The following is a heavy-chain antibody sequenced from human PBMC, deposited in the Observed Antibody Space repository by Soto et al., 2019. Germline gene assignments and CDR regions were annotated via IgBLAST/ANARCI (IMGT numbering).Heavy chain of an antibody. CDR3: AALLRYFDCSYMDV. CDR2: IYSGGRT. Sequence: GGSLRLSCAASGFPVHSNYMSWVRQAPGQGLEWVSVIYSGGRTYYADSVKGRFTISRHNFKNTLYLQMNSLRAEDTAVYYCAALLRYFDCSYMDVWGEGTTVTASS. D-gene: IGHD3-9*01. J-gene: IGHJ6*03. V-gene: IGHV3-53*04. CDR1: GFPVHSNY.